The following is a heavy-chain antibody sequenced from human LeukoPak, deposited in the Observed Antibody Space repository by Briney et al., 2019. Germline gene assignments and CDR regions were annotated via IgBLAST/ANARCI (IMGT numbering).Heavy chain of an antibody. CDR2: INSDGSST. CDR3: ARDLRIAAAGTYYYYGMDV. CDR1: GFTFSSYW. V-gene: IGHV3-74*01. J-gene: IGHJ6*02. D-gene: IGHD6-13*01. Sequence: PGGSLRLSCAASGFTFSSYWMHWVRQAPGKGLVWVSRINSDGSSTSYADSVKGRFTTSRDNAKNTLYLQMNSLRAEDTAVYYCARDLRIAAAGTYYYYGMDVWGQGTTVTVSS.